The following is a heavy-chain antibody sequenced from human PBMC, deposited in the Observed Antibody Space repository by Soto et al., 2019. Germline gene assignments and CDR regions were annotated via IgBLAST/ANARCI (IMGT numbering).Heavy chain of an antibody. Sequence: ASVKVSCKASGYTFTGYYMHWVRQAPGQGLEWMGWINPNSGGTNYAQKFQGWVTMTRDTSISTAYMELSRLRSDDTAVYYCARGDIVLVPAAKSRDYYYYYMDVWGKGTTVTVSS. D-gene: IGHD2-2*01. CDR3: ARGDIVLVPAAKSRDYYYYYMDV. CDR2: INPNSGGT. CDR1: GYTFTGYY. V-gene: IGHV1-2*04. J-gene: IGHJ6*03.